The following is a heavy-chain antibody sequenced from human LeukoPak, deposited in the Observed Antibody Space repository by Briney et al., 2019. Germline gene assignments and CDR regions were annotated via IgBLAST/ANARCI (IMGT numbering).Heavy chain of an antibody. Sequence: ASVKVSCKGYRYTFSAYVLHWVRQAPGQSLEWMGWINGGNGETRYSENFHGRVTITRDAPAKTSYMELSSLGLEDTAVYYCARGWWDLGEIPFWGQGTLVTVSS. CDR1: RYTFSAYV. D-gene: IGHD1-26*01. J-gene: IGHJ4*02. CDR3: ARGWWDLGEIPF. CDR2: INGGNGET. V-gene: IGHV1-3*01.